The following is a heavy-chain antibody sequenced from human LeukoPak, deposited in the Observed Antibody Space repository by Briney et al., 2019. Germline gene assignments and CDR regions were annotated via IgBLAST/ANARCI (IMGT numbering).Heavy chain of an antibody. Sequence: PSETLSLTCTVSGGSISSYYWSWIRQPPGKGLEWIGYIYYSGSTNYNPSLKSRVTISVDTSKNQFSLKLSSVTAADTAVYYCARDLSPIGTAKVDAFDIWGQGTMVTVSS. CDR1: GGSISSYY. V-gene: IGHV4-59*12. CDR2: IYYSGST. CDR3: ARDLSPIGTAKVDAFDI. D-gene: IGHD1-1*01. J-gene: IGHJ3*02.